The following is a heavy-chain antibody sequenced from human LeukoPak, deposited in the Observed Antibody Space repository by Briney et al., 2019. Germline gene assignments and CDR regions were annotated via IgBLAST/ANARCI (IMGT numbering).Heavy chain of an antibody. CDR3: ERDSYYYDTSGSYVYYFDY. D-gene: IGHD3-22*01. CDR1: SFIFSNYD. J-gene: IGHJ4*02. CDR2: ITYSIGYI. V-gene: IGHV3-21*01. Sequence: GGSLRLSCAASSFIFSNYDMRWARQAPGKGLEWVSSITYSIGYIYYADSVKGRFTISRDNANNSLYLQMTSLSVEEKALYYCERDSYYYDTSGSYVYYFDYWGQGTLVTVSS.